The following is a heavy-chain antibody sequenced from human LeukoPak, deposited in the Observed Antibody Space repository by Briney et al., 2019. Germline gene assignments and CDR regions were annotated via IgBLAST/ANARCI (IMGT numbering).Heavy chain of an antibody. Sequence: GGSLRLSCAASGFTFSSYAMSWARQAPGKGLEWVSAISGSGGSTYYADSVKGRFTISRDNSKNTLYLQMNSLRAEDTAVYYCAKSTHPLWGVTDYWGQGTLVTVSS. CDR1: GFTFSSYA. V-gene: IGHV3-23*01. CDR3: AKSTHPLWGVTDY. J-gene: IGHJ4*02. D-gene: IGHD3-16*01. CDR2: ISGSGGST.